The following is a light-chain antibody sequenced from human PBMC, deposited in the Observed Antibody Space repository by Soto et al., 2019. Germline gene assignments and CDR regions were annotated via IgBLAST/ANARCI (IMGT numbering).Light chain of an antibody. V-gene: IGLV4-69*01. CDR3: QTWGTGSAIVV. J-gene: IGLJ7*01. Sequence: MLTQSPSASASLGASVKLTCTLSSGHSNYAIAWHQQQPEKGPRYLMKVNSGGSHIKGDGIPDRFSGSSSGAERYLFISSLQSEDEADYYCQTWGTGSAIVVFGGGTQLTVL. CDR1: SGHSNYA. CDR2: VNSGGSH.